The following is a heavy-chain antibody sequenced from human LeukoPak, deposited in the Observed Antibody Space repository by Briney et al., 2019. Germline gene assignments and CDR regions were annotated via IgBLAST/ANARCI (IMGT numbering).Heavy chain of an antibody. D-gene: IGHD3-16*01. CDR2: VQYDGSNK. Sequence: GGSLRLSCAASNFIFSNYDMHWVRQAPGKGLEWVAFVQYDGSNKYYADSVKGRFTISRDNSKNTLYLQMNSLRAEDTAIYYCAIIFEGPYTFDNWGQGTLVTVSS. CDR1: NFIFSNYD. V-gene: IGHV3-30*02. CDR3: AIIFEGPYTFDN. J-gene: IGHJ4*02.